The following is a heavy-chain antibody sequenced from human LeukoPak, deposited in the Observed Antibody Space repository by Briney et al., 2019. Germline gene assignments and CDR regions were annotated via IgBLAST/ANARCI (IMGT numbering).Heavy chain of an antibody. CDR1: GYTFTGYY. CDR2: INPNSGGT. Sequence: ASVKVSCTASGYTFTGYYMHWVRQAPGQGLEWMGWINPNSGGTNYAQKFQGRVTMTRDTSISTAYMEPSRLRSDDTAAYYCARDAFDIWGQGTMVTVSS. CDR3: ARDAFDI. V-gene: IGHV1-2*02. J-gene: IGHJ3*02.